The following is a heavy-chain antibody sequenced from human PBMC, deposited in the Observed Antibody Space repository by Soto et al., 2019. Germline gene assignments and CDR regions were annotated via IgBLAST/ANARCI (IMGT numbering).Heavy chain of an antibody. CDR2: INAGNGNT. CDR3: ARVYCSSTSCYYFGRDYHYGMLV. V-gene: IGHV1-3*01. Sequence: GASVKVSCKASGYTFTSYAMHWVRQAPGQRLEWMGWINAGNGNTKYSQKFQGRVTITRDTSASTAYMELSGLRSEDTAVYYCARVYCSSTSCYYFGRDYHYGMLVSCPTPIVSVS. J-gene: IGHJ6*02. D-gene: IGHD2-2*01. CDR1: GYTFTSYA.